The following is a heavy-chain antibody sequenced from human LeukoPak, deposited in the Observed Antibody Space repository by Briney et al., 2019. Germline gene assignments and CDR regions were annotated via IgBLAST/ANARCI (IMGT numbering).Heavy chain of an antibody. J-gene: IGHJ4*02. Sequence: QPGRSLRLSCAASGFTFSSYGMHWDRQAPGKGLEWVAVISYDGSNKYYADSVKGRFTISRDNSKNTLYLQMNSLRAEDTAVYYCAKVFRGTYYYDSSGYFDYWGQGTLVTVSS. V-gene: IGHV3-30*18. CDR3: AKVFRGTYYYDSSGYFDY. CDR2: ISYDGSNK. D-gene: IGHD3-22*01. CDR1: GFTFSSYG.